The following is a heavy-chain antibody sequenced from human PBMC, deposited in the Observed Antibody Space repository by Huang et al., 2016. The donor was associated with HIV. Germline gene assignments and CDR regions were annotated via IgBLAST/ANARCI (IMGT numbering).Heavy chain of an antibody. CDR3: ARDPKYHRIGYYRQRRGIDI. Sequence: QIQLMQSGPELKQPGASVKVSCKASGYTFTSYGITWVRQAPGPGPEGMGLISACSGDTEYAQKFQGRVTLTTDTSTNIAYMELRSLGSDDTAKYYCARDPKYHRIGYYRQRRGIDIWGQGTMVIVSS. CDR1: GYTFTSYG. V-gene: IGHV1-18*01. D-gene: IGHD3-22*01. CDR2: ISACSGDT. J-gene: IGHJ3*02.